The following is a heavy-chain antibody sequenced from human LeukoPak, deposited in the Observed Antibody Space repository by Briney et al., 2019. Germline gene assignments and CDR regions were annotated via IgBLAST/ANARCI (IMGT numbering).Heavy chain of an antibody. D-gene: IGHD5-12*01. CDR1: GGTFSSYA. V-gene: IGHV1-69*05. CDR2: IIPIFGTA. CDR3: AREYSGYDWSLDD. J-gene: IGHJ4*02. Sequence: SVKVSCKASGGTFSSYAISWVRQAPGQGLEWMGGIIPIFGTANYAQKFQGRVTITTDESTSTAYMELSSLRSEDTAVYYCAREYSGYDWSLDDWGQGTLVTVSS.